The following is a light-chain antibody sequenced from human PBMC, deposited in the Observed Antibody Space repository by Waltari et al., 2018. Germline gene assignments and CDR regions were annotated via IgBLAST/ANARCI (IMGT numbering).Light chain of an antibody. CDR2: YDS. J-gene: IGLJ1*01. Sequence: SYVLTQAPSVSVAPGETARITCGGNNLEEKNVHWYQQKPGQAPVLVIFYDSDRPSGIPERFSGSNSGNTATLTISRAEAGDEADYYCQVWDTSIDLSVFGTGTKVTVL. V-gene: IGLV3-21*04. CDR1: NLEEKN. CDR3: QVWDTSIDLSV.